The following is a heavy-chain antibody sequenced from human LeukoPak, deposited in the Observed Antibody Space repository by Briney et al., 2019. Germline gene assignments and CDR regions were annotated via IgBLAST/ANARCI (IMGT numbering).Heavy chain of an antibody. D-gene: IGHD3-3*01. Sequence: ASVKVSCKASGYTFTSYGISWVRQAPGQGLEWMGWISAYNGNTNYAQKLQGRVTMTTDTSTSTAYMELRSLRSDDTAVYYCARGDDFWGGYYTLFPLDYWGQGTLVTVSS. CDR1: GYTFTSYG. J-gene: IGHJ4*02. CDR3: ARGDDFWGGYYTLFPLDY. CDR2: ISAYNGNT. V-gene: IGHV1-18*01.